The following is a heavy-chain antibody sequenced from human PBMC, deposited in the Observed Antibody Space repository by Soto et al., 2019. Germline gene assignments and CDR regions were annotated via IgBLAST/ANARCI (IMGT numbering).Heavy chain of an antibody. J-gene: IGHJ4*02. D-gene: IGHD3-9*01. CDR2: IYYSGST. V-gene: IGHV4-59*08. CDR3: ARQKATYYDILTGYFLFDY. CDR1: CRPIPSYY. Sequence: PSGTLSLTCSVICRPIPSYYRSWIRQPARNGLEWIGYIYYSGSTNYIPSLKSRVTISVDTSKNQFSLKLSSVTAADTAVYYCARQKATYYDILTGYFLFDYWGQGTLVTVS.